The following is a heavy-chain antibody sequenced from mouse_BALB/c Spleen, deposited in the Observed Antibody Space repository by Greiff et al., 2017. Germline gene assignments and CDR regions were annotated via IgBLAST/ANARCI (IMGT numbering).Heavy chain of an antibody. CDR3: ARIPPIHYHGGNAMDY. CDR2: INPYNGGT. Sequence: EVQLQQSGPELVKPGASMKISCKASGYSFTGYTMNWVKQSHGKNLEWIGLINPYNGGTSYNQKFKGKATLTVDKSSSTAYMELLSLTSEDSAVYYCARIPPIHYHGGNAMDYWGQGTSVTVSS. CDR1: GYSFTGYT. J-gene: IGHJ4*01. D-gene: IGHD1-2*01. V-gene: IGHV1-18*01.